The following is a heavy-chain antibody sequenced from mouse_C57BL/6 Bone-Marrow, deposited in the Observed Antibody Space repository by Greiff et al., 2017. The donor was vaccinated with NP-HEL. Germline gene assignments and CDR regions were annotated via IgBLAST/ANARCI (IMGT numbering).Heavy chain of an antibody. Sequence: QVQLQQSGAELVKPGASVKLSCKASGYTFTEYTIHWVKQRSGQGLEWIGWFYPGSGSIKYNEKFKDKATLTADKSSSTVYMELSRLTSEDSAVYFCARHEEKGLYYGKDYAMDYWGQGTSVTVSS. D-gene: IGHD1-1*01. J-gene: IGHJ4*01. CDR1: GYTFTEYT. V-gene: IGHV1-62-2*01. CDR3: ARHEEKGLYYGKDYAMDY. CDR2: FYPGSGSI.